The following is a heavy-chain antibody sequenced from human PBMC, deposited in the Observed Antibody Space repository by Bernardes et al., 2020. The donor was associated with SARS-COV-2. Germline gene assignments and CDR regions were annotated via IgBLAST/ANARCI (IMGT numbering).Heavy chain of an antibody. CDR2: MSYDGTVK. V-gene: IGHV3-30*17. CDR3: AREADGDPDY. J-gene: IGHJ4*02. D-gene: IGHD4-17*01. Sequence: GGSLRLSCAASGFAFGTYIMHWIRQTPGKALEWVAAMSYDGTVKYYADSVQGRFTISRENSKNTLYLQMNSLRIDDTALYFCAREADGDPDYWGQGTLVTVS. CDR1: GFAFGTYI.